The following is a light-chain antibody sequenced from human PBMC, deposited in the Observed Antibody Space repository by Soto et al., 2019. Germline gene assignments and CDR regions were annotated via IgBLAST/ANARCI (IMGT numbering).Light chain of an antibody. CDR2: ENN. V-gene: IGLV1-51*02. CDR3: GTWDSSLSVGV. J-gene: IGLJ2*01. CDR1: SSNIGNNR. Sequence: QSALTQPPSVSAAPGQRVTISCSGSSSNIGNNRVSWYQQLPGAAPKLLICENNKRPSGIPDRFSGSKSGTSATLGITGLQTGDEADYYCGTWDSSLSVGVFGGGTQLTVL.